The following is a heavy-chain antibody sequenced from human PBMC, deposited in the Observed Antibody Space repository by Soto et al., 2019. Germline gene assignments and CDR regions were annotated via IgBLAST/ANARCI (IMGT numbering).Heavy chain of an antibody. V-gene: IGHV4-59*08. CDR1: CGSINSFY. CDR3: ARTYDILTGPHFDY. CDR2: IYYSGST. D-gene: IGHD3-9*01. J-gene: IGHJ4*02. Sequence: SETLSLTRTFFCGSINSFYWSRVPAPPGKGLEWIGYIYYSGSTNYNPSLKSRVTISVDTSKNQFSLKLSSVTAADTAVYYCARTYDILTGPHFDYWGQGTLVTVSS.